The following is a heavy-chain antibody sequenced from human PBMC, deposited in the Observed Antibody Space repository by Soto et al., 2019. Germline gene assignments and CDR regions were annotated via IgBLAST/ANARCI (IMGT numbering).Heavy chain of an antibody. V-gene: IGHV1-3*01. CDR2: INAGNGNT. CDR1: GYTFTSYA. Sequence: ASVKVSCKASGYTFTSYAMHWVRQAPGQRLEWMGWINAGNGNTKYSQKFQGRVTITRDTSASTAYMELSSLRSEDTALYYCAGVLRSSYYYYGMDVWGQGTTVTVSS. CDR3: AGVLRSSYYYYGMDV. J-gene: IGHJ6*02. D-gene: IGHD2-15*01.